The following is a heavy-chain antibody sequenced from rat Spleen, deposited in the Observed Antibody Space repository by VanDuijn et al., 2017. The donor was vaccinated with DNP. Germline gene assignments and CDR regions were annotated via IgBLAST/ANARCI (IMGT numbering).Heavy chain of an antibody. CDR2: ISYDGGSI. CDR3: ATLMYATDYYYFHY. CDR1: GFIFSDYY. Sequence: EVQLVESGGDLVQPGRSLKLSCVASGFIFSDYYMAWVRQAPGKGLEWIASISYDGGSIYIRDSVKGRFTLSRDNAKSTLYLQVDSLRSEDTATYYCATLMYATDYYYFHYWGQGVMVTVSS. V-gene: IGHV5-20*01. D-gene: IGHD1-6*01. J-gene: IGHJ2*01.